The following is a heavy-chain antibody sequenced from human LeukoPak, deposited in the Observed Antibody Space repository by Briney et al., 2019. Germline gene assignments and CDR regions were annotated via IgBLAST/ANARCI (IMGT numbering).Heavy chain of an antibody. J-gene: IGHJ4*02. Sequence: GGSLRLSCAASGFTFSSYEMNWVRQAPWKGLEWVSYISSSGSTIYYADSVKGRFTISRDNAKNSLYLQMNSLRAEDTAVYYCARESGSSGYYYLDYWGQGTLVTVSS. CDR2: ISSSGSTI. D-gene: IGHD3-22*01. CDR3: ARESGSSGYYYLDY. CDR1: GFTFSSYE. V-gene: IGHV3-48*03.